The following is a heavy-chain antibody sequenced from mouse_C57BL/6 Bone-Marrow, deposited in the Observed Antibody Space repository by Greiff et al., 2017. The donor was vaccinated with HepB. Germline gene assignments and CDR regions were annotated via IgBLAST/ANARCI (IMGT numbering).Heavy chain of an antibody. CDR1: GYTFTDYY. CDR2: INPNNGGT. J-gene: IGHJ4*01. CDR3: ARRYYGSRYYAMDY. D-gene: IGHD1-1*01. V-gene: IGHV1-26*01. Sequence: VQLQQSGPELVKPGASVKISCKASGYTFTDYYMNWVKQSHGKSLEWIGDINPNNGGTSYNQKFKGKATFTVDKSSSTAYMELRSLTSEDSAVYYCARRYYGSRYYAMDYWGQGTSVTVSS.